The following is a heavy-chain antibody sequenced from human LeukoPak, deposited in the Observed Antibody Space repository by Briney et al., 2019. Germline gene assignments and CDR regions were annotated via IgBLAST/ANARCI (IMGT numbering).Heavy chain of an antibody. V-gene: IGHV1-8*02. J-gene: IGHJ6*03. CDR3: ARARILEWLPSYYYMDV. CDR2: MNPNSGNT. Sequence: ASVKVSCKASGYTFTSYDINWVRQATGQGLEWMGWMNPNSGNTGYAQKFQGRVTMTTDTSTSTAYMELRSLRSDDTAVYYCARARILEWLPSYYYMDVWGKGTTVTVSS. CDR1: GYTFTSYD. D-gene: IGHD3-3*01.